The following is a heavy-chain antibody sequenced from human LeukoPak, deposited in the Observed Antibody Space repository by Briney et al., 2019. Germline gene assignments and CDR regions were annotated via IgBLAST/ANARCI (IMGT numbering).Heavy chain of an antibody. Sequence: SETLSLTCTVSGGSITSYFWTWIRQPPGKGLEWSGYIYHSGTTNYNPSLKSRVTISADTSKNQFSLRLRSVTAADTAVYYCAQKAPYSPGYSQHWGQGTLVTVST. D-gene: IGHD2-15*01. CDR2: IYHSGTT. J-gene: IGHJ1*01. CDR1: GGSITSYF. CDR3: AQKAPYSPGYSQH. V-gene: IGHV4-59*01.